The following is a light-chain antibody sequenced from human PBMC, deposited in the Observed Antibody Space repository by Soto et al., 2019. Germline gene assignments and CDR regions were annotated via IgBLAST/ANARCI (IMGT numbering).Light chain of an antibody. CDR1: SSDVGAYNY. CDR3: SSYTSGSTWV. Sequence: ALTQPASVSGSPGQSITISCTGTSSDVGAYNYVSWYQQHPGKAPKLMIYEVSNRPSGVSNRFSGSKSGNTASLTISGLQAEDEGDYYCSSYTSGSTWVFGGGTKLTVL. CDR2: EVS. J-gene: IGLJ3*02. V-gene: IGLV2-14*01.